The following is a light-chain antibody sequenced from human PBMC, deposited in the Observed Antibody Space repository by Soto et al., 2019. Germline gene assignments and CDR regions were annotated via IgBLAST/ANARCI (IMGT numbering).Light chain of an antibody. CDR3: CSFAGSHSVV. Sequence: QSALTQPRSVSGSPGQPVTISCTGTSSDVGGYKYVSWYQHHPGKAPKLMIYDVSERPSGVPDRFSGSKSGNTASLTISSLLAEDEADYYCCSFAGSHSVVFGGGTKLTVL. CDR2: DVS. CDR1: SSDVGGYKY. V-gene: IGLV2-11*01. J-gene: IGLJ3*02.